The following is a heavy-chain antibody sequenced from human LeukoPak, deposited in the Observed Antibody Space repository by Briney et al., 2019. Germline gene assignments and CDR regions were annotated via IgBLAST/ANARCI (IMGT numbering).Heavy chain of an antibody. CDR1: GYTFTSHG. J-gene: IGHJ6*03. Sequence: ASVKVSCKASGYTFTSHGISWVRQAPGQGLEWMGWISTYNGNTNYAQKLQGRVSTTTDTSTSTAYMDLRSLRSDDTAVYYCAREPYGSGSFRTDYYYMDVWGKGTTVTISS. V-gene: IGHV1-18*01. CDR2: ISTYNGNT. D-gene: IGHD3-10*01. CDR3: AREPYGSGSFRTDYYYMDV.